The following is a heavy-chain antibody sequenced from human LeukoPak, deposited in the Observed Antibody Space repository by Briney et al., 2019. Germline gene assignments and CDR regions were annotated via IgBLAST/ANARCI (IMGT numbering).Heavy chain of an antibody. CDR1: GFTFDDYA. Sequence: GRSLRLSCAASGFTFDDYAMHWVRQAPGKGLEWVSGISWNSGSIGYADSVKGRFTISRDNAKNSLYLQMNSLRAEDMALYYCAKEGLEPGGYFDYWGQGTLVTVSS. CDR3: AKEGLEPGGYFDY. D-gene: IGHD1-1*01. V-gene: IGHV3-9*03. J-gene: IGHJ4*02. CDR2: ISWNSGSI.